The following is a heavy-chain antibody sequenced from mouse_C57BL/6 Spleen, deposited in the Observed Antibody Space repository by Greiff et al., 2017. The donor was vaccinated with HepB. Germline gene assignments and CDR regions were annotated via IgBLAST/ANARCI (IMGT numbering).Heavy chain of an antibody. Sequence: QVQLQQSGAELVKPGASVKISCKASGYAFSSYWMNWVKQRPGKGLEWIGQIYPGDGDTNYNGKFKGTATLTADKSSSTAYMQLSSLTSEDSAVYFCARSGILLRESSWYFDVWGTGTTVTVSS. CDR3: ARSGILLRESSWYFDV. CDR1: GYAFSSYW. D-gene: IGHD1-1*01. V-gene: IGHV1-80*01. CDR2: IYPGDGDT. J-gene: IGHJ1*03.